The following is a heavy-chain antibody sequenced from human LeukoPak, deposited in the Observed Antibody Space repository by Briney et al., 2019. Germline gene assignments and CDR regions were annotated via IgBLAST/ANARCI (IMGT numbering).Heavy chain of an antibody. CDR1: GFTFSTYW. Sequence: GGSLRLSCAASGFTFSTYWMHWVRQAPGKGLVWVSRINTDGSSTTYADSVKGRFTISRDNAKNTLYLQMNSLRAEDTAVYYCARAGQPAAAGPLDYWGKGTLVTVSS. CDR3: ARAGQPAAAGPLDY. J-gene: IGHJ4*02. V-gene: IGHV3-74*01. CDR2: INTDGSST. D-gene: IGHD6-13*01.